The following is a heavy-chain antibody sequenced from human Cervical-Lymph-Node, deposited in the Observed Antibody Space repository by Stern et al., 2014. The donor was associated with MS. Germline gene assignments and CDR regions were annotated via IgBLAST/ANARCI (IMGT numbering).Heavy chain of an antibody. CDR2: FDPEDGET. Sequence: DQLVESGAEVKKPGASVKVSCKVSGYTLTELSMHWVRQAPGKGLEWMGDFDPEDGETIYAQKFQGRVSMTEDTSTDTAYMELSSLRSEDTAVYYCAIDPDAVGGTTLAYWGQGTLVTVSS. D-gene: IGHD1-26*01. J-gene: IGHJ4*02. CDR3: AIDPDAVGGTTLAY. CDR1: GYTLTELS. V-gene: IGHV1-24*01.